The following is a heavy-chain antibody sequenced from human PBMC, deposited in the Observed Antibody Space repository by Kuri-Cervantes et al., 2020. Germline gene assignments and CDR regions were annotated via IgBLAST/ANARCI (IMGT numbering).Heavy chain of an antibody. CDR3: AKDHFGNSKLFDS. CDR1: GLTLSDAW. Sequence: GESLKISCAASGLTLSDAWMSWVRQAPGKGLEWVSGISGSSDNIYYADSVKGRFTISRDNSKNTLYLQMNSLRAEDTAVYYCAKDHFGNSKLFDSWGQGTLVTVSS. D-gene: IGHD1-1*01. J-gene: IGHJ4*02. V-gene: IGHV3-23*01. CDR2: ISGSSDNI.